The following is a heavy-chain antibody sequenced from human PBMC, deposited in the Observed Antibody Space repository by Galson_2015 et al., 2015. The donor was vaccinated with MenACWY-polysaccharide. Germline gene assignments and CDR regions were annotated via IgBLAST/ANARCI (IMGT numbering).Heavy chain of an antibody. Sequence: SLRLSCAASGFTFSDYYIHWIRQTPGKGLEWLAYTSGSGSVTYFADSVKGRFIISRDNAKNSLYLQMISLRAEDTAVYFCARDSRGARSSYFDNWGQGTQVTVSS. D-gene: IGHD3-10*01. CDR3: ARDSRGARSSYFDN. CDR1: GFTFSDYY. J-gene: IGHJ4*02. CDR2: TSGSGSVT. V-gene: IGHV3-11*01.